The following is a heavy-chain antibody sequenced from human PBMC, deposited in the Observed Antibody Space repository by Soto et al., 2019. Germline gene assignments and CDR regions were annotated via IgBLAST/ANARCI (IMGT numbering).Heavy chain of an antibody. CDR1: GGSINNSSFY. Sequence: QLQLQESGPGLVKPSETLSLTCTVSGGSINNSSFYWGWVRQPPGKRLEWIGSIYYSGSAYYTPSLKSRLTISVDTSNTQFSLNLSSVAAADTAVYFCARRPLVRGIIPYYFDSWGQGTLVTVSS. J-gene: IGHJ4*02. CDR3: ARRPLVRGIIPYYFDS. D-gene: IGHD3-10*01. CDR2: IYYSGSA. V-gene: IGHV4-39*01.